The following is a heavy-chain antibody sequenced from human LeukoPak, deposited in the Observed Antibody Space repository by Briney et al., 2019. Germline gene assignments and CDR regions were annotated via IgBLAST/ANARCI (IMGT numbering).Heavy chain of an antibody. CDR1: GDSVSSNSAA. Sequence: SQTLSLTCVISGDSVSSNSAAWNWIRQSPSRGLEWLGRTYYRSKWYYHYAVSMKSRITVNPDTSKNQFSLQLNSVTPENTAVYYCARTRDLGPDYWGQGTLVTVSS. CDR2: TYYRSKWYY. V-gene: IGHV6-1*01. J-gene: IGHJ4*02. CDR3: ARTRDLGPDY. D-gene: IGHD1-26*01.